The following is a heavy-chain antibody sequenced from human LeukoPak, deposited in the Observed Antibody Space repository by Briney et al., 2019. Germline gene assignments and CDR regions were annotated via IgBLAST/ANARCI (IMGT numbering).Heavy chain of an antibody. V-gene: IGHV1-69*13. CDR1: GGTFSSYA. CDR3: ARGRAMDYNYDMDV. CDR2: IIPIFSSP. J-gene: IGHJ6*02. Sequence: SVKVSCKASGGTFSSYAINWVRQAPGQGLERMGRIIPIFSSPNYAQKFEGRVTITADESTSTAYMELRRLRSEDTAVYFCARGRAMDYNYDMDVWGQGTTVTVSS.